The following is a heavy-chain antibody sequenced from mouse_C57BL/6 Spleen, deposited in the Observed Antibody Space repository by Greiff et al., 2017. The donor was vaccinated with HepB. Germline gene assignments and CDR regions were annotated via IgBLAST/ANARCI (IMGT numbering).Heavy chain of an antibody. CDR2: IDPSDSYT. Sequence: QVHVKQPGAELVKPGASVKLSCKASGYTFTSYWMQWVKQRPGQGLEWIGEIDPSDSYTNYNQKFKGKATLTVDTSSSTAYMQLSSLTSEDSAVYYCARRTTVEDYWGQGTTLTVSS. CDR1: GYTFTSYW. V-gene: IGHV1-50*01. D-gene: IGHD1-1*01. J-gene: IGHJ2*01. CDR3: ARRTTVEDY.